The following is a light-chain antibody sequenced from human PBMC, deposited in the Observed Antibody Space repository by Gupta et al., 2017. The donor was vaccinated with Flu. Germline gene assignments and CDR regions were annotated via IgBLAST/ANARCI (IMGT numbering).Light chain of an antibody. CDR1: QSVTNN. Sequence: EVVMAQSPATLSVSPGERATLSCRASQSVTNNLAWYKQKPGQAPRLLIYGASARATGIPARLSGSGYGKEFTLTISSRQSEDFAVYYCQQDDYGPPFTFGGGTKVEIK. V-gene: IGKV3D-15*01. J-gene: IGKJ4*01. CDR3: QQDDYGPPFT. CDR2: GAS.